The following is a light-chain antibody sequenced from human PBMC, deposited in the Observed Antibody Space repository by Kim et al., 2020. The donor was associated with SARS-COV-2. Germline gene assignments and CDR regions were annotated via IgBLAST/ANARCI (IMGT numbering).Light chain of an antibody. CDR2: RNS. V-gene: IGLV3-9*01. Sequence: VALGQTARITCGGNNIGSKNVHWYQQKPGQAPVLVIYRNSNRPSGIPERFSGSNSGNTATLTISRAQAGDEADYYCQVWDSSTVVFGGGTQLTVL. CDR1: NIGSKN. J-gene: IGLJ2*01. CDR3: QVWDSSTVV.